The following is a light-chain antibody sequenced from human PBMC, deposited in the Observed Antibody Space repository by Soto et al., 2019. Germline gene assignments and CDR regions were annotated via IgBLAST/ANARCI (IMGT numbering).Light chain of an antibody. V-gene: IGKV3-20*01. Sequence: EIVLTQSPGTLSLSPGETATLSCRASQTVNSDYLAWFQQRPGQAPRLLIFATSRRATDIPDRFSGSGSGTDVTLAIRRLEPEDFAVYYCHQFGSSPPTFGQGTKVE. CDR1: QTVNSDY. CDR3: HQFGSSPPT. J-gene: IGKJ1*01. CDR2: ATS.